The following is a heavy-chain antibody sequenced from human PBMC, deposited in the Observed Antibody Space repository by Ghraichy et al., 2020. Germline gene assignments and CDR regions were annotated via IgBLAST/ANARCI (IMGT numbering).Heavy chain of an antibody. CDR1: NGSFSGYY. D-gene: IGHD5-12*01. Sequence: SETLSLTCAVSNGSFSGYYWSWIRQSPGKGLEWIGEINHSGSVNYNPSLRSRVTISVDTFKKQFFLTLTSVTAADTAVFYCVRGQWLLQIYYYYGLDVWGQGTTV. CDR3: VRGQWLLQIYYYYGLDV. J-gene: IGHJ6*02. CDR2: INHSGSV. V-gene: IGHV4-34*01.